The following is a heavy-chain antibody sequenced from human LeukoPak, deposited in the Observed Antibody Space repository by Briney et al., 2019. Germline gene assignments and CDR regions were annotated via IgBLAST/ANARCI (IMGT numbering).Heavy chain of an antibody. J-gene: IGHJ4*02. CDR2: IKQDGNEK. V-gene: IGHV3-7*01. CDR1: GFTSSSYW. CDR3: ARLGENADFDN. Sequence: GGSLRLSCAASGFTSSSYWMSWVRQAPGKGLEWVANIKQDGNEKYYVDSVRGRFTMSRDNAKNSLYLQMNSVRAEDTAVYYCARLGENADFDNWGQGTLVTVSS. D-gene: IGHD3-16*01.